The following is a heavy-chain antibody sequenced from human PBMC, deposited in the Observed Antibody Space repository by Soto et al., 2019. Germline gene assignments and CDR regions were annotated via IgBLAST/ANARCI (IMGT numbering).Heavy chain of an antibody. J-gene: IGHJ4*02. CDR1: SGSIKTDVW. V-gene: IGHV4-4*02. CDR3: ARDAAVAGETDRFDY. CDR2: IYQNGHT. D-gene: IGHD6-19*01. Sequence: PSETLSLTCTVSSGSIKTDVWWSWLRRPPGKGLEWIGEIYQNGHTNYNPSLKSRVTMSVDKSKNQFSLILTSVTAADTAMYYCARDAAVAGETDRFDYWGQGFLVT.